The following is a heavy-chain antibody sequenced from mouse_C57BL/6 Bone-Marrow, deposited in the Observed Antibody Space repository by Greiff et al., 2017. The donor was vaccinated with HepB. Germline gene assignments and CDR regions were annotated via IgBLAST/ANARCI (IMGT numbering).Heavy chain of an antibody. CDR1: GYTFTSYW. CDR3: ARYLRRGYFDV. CDR2: IDPSDSYT. J-gene: IGHJ1*03. V-gene: IGHV1-50*01. D-gene: IGHD2-12*01. Sequence: QVQLQQPGAELVKPGASVKLSCKASGYTFTSYWMQWVKQRPGQGLEWIGEIDPSDSYTNYNQKFKGKATLTVDTSSSTAYMQLSSLTSEDSAVYDCARYLRRGYFDVWGTGTTVTVSS.